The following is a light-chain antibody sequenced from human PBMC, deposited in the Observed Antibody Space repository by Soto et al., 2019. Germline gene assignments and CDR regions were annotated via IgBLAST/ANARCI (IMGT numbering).Light chain of an antibody. Sequence: QSVLTQPPSASGTPGQRVTISCSGSSSNIGSNYVYWYQQLPGTAPKLLIYRNNQRPSGVPDRFSGSKSGTSASLAISGLRSEDEADYYCAAWDDSLSAHYVFGTGTKLPS. V-gene: IGLV1-47*01. CDR3: AAWDDSLSAHYV. CDR2: RNN. J-gene: IGLJ1*01. CDR1: SSNIGSNY.